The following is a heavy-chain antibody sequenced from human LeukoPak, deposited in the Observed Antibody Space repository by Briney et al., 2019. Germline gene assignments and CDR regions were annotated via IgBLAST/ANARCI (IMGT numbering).Heavy chain of an antibody. Sequence: SETLSLTCTVSGGSISSYYWSWIRQPPGKGLEWIGEINHSGSTNYNPSLKSRVTISVDTSKNQFSLKLSSVTAADTAVYYCARHYHGVDAFDIWGQGTMVTVSS. CDR2: INHSGST. CDR1: GGSISSYY. D-gene: IGHD3-10*01. V-gene: IGHV4-34*01. CDR3: ARHYHGVDAFDI. J-gene: IGHJ3*02.